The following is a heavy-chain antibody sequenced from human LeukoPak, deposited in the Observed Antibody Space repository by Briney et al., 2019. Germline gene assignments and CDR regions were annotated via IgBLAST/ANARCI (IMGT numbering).Heavy chain of an antibody. D-gene: IGHD3-22*01. CDR3: ARPAHTYYYDSSGYYHGWFDP. CDR2: IYYSGST. Sequence: PSETLSLTCTVSGGSISSSSYYWGWIRQPPGKGLEWIGSIYYSGSTYYNPSLKSRVTISVDTSKNQFSLKLSSVTTADTAVYYCARPAHTYYYDSSGYYHGWFDPWGQGTLVTVSS. J-gene: IGHJ5*02. V-gene: IGHV4-39*01. CDR1: GGSISSSSYY.